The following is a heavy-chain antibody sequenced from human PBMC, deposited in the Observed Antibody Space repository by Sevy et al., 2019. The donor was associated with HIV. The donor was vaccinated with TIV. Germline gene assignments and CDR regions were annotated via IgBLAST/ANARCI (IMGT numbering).Heavy chain of an antibody. D-gene: IGHD1-26*01. Sequence: GGSLRLSCAASGFTFSSYWMSWVRQAPGKGLEWVAIRKQDGSEKYYVDSVKGRFTISRDNAKNSLYLQMNSLRAEDTAVYYCARESGSYSGRDYYFDYWGQGTLVTVSS. CDR3: ARESGSYSGRDYYFDY. CDR1: GFTFSSYW. J-gene: IGHJ4*02. V-gene: IGHV3-7*01. CDR2: RKQDGSEK.